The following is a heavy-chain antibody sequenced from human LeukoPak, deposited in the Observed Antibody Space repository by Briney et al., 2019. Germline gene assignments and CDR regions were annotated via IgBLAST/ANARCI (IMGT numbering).Heavy chain of an antibody. Sequence: GGSLRLSCAASGFTFSSYSMNWVRQAPGKGLEWVSSISSSSSYIYYADSVKGRFTISRDNAKNSLYLQMNSLRAEDTAVYYCARVIGYYYDSSGYYPPDYWGQGTLVTVSS. CDR1: GFTFSSYS. CDR2: ISSSSSYI. J-gene: IGHJ4*02. D-gene: IGHD3-22*01. V-gene: IGHV3-21*01. CDR3: ARVIGYYYDSSGYYPPDY.